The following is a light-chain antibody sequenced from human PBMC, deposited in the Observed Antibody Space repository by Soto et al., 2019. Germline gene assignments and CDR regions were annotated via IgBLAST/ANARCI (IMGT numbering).Light chain of an antibody. J-gene: IGKJ4*01. V-gene: IGKV1-33*01. CDR2: DAS. CDR1: QDISDY. CDR3: QQYDNLPLT. Sequence: DIQITHSPSSLSASVGDRVTITCQASQDISDYVKWYQQKPGKPPKVLIYDASNVEAGVPSRFSGSGSGRHFTFTISSLQPEDIATYYCQQYDNLPLTFGGGTKVDIK.